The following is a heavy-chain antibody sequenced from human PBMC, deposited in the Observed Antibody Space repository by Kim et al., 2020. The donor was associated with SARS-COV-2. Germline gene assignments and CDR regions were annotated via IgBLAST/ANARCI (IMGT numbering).Heavy chain of an antibody. Sequence: GGSLRLSCAVSGFTVSSSYMSWVRQAPGKGLAWVSVIYRGGNTYYADSVKGRFTISRHNSENTLYLQMNSLRAEDTAVYYCARDHPDYNYFDYWGRGTLVTVSA. CDR3: ARDHPDYNYFDY. CDR2: IYRGGNT. D-gene: IGHD4-4*01. V-gene: IGHV3-53*04. J-gene: IGHJ4*02. CDR1: GFTVSSSY.